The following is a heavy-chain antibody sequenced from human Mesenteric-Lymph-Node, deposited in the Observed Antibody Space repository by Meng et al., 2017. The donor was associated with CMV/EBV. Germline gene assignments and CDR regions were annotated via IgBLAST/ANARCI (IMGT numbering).Heavy chain of an antibody. V-gene: IGHV2-5*02. CDR1: GFSLSTSGVG. D-gene: IGHD6-13*01. CDR3: AHSSGIAAAGPFYFDY. Sequence: QITLKESGPTLVKPTQTLTLTCPFSGFSLSTSGVGVGWIRQPPGKALELLALIYWDDDKRYSPSLKSRLTITKGTSKNQVVLTMTNMDPVDTATYYCAHSSGIAAAGPFYFDYWGQGTLVTVYS. CDR2: IYWDDDK. J-gene: IGHJ4*02.